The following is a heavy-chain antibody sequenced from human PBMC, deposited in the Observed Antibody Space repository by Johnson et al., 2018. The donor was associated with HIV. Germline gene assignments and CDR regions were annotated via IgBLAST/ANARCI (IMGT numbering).Heavy chain of an antibody. CDR1: GFTVSRNY. Sequence: VQLVESGGGLIQPGGSLRLSCTASGFTVSRNYMSWVRQAPGKGLEWVSLIYSGGSAYYSDSVKGRFTISRDNSKNTLYLQMNSLRAEDTAVYYCAKEGITMEGDIWGQGTMVTVSS. J-gene: IGHJ3*02. V-gene: IGHV3-53*01. D-gene: IGHD3-10*01. CDR2: IYSGGSA. CDR3: AKEGITMEGDI.